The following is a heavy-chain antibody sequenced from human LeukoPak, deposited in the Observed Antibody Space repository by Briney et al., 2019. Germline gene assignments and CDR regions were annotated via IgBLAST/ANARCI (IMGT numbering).Heavy chain of an antibody. CDR1: GYSFTSYW. V-gene: IGHV5-51*01. D-gene: IGHD3-3*01. Sequence: GESLKISCKGSGYSFTSYWIGWVRQMPGKDLEWMGIIYPGDSDTRYSPSFQGQVTISADKSISTAYLQWSSLKASDTAMYYCARMRFLEWLLPNWFDPWGQGTLVTVSS. CDR3: ARMRFLEWLLPNWFDP. J-gene: IGHJ5*02. CDR2: IYPGDSDT.